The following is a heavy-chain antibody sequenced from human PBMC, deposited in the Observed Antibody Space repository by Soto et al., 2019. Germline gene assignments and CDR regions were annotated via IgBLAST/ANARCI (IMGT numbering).Heavy chain of an antibody. V-gene: IGHV3-30*18. Sequence: GGSPRLSCAASGFTFSSYGMHWVRQAPGKGLEWVAVISYDGSNKYYADSVKGRFTISRDNSKNTLYLQMNSLRAEDTAVYYCAKSARGSSYGMDVWGQGTTVTVSS. CDR3: AKSARGSSYGMDV. J-gene: IGHJ6*02. CDR2: ISYDGSNK. CDR1: GFTFSSYG. D-gene: IGHD3-10*01.